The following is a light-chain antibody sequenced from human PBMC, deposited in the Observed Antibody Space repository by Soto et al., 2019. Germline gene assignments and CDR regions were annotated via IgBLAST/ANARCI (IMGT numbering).Light chain of an antibody. CDR3: MQGTHRPPYT. V-gene: IGKV2-30*01. J-gene: IGKJ2*01. Sequence: DVVMTQSPLSLPVTLGQPASISCRSSQSLVYSDGNAYLNWFHQRPGQSPRRLIYKVSYRDSGVPDILSGSGSGTDFTLKISRVEAEDVGVYYCMQGTHRPPYTFGQGTKLEIK. CDR1: QSLVYSDGNAY. CDR2: KVS.